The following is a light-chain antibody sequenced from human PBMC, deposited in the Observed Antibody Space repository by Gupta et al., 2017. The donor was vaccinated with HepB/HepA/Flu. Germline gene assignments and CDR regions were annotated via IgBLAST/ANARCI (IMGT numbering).Light chain of an antibody. J-gene: IGKJ4*01. V-gene: IGKV3-20*01. Sequence: IVLTQSPDTLSLSPGERATLSCRASQSVSSNYLAWFQQRPGQAPRLLIYAASTRATGIPDRFSGSGSGTDFTLTISRLEPEDFAVYYCQQYGPSPFTFGGGTKVEI. CDR1: QSVSSNY. CDR2: AAS. CDR3: QQYGPSPFT.